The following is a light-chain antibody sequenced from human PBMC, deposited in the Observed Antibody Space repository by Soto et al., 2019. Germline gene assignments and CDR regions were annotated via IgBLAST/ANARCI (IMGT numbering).Light chain of an antibody. CDR3: QQYNRHSSYT. V-gene: IGKV1-5*03. CDR1: QSISTW. Sequence: DIQMTQSPSTLAASVGDRVTITCRASQSISTWLAWYQQKPGKAPKLLIYTASSLESGVPSRFSGSGSGTDFTLTISSLQPDDVATYYCQQYNRHSSYTFGQGTKLEIK. CDR2: TAS. J-gene: IGKJ2*01.